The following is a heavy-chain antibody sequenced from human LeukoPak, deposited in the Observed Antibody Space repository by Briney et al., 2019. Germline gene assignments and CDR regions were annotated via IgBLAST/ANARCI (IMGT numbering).Heavy chain of an antibody. Sequence: SETLSLTCTVSGGSISSSSYYWGWIRQPPGKGLEWIGSIYYSGSTYYNPSLKSRVTISVDTSKNQFSLKLSSVTAADTAVYYCARAVVVPANNWFDPWGQGTLVTVSS. CDR3: ARAVVVPANNWFDP. J-gene: IGHJ5*02. CDR2: IYYSGST. CDR1: GGSISSSSYY. D-gene: IGHD2-2*01. V-gene: IGHV4-39*07.